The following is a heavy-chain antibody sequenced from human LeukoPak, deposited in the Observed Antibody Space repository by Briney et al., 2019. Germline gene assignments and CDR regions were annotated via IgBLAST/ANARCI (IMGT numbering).Heavy chain of an antibody. V-gene: IGHV3-30-3*01. J-gene: IGHJ6*02. CDR1: GFTFSSYA. Sequence: PGGSLRLSCAASGFTFSSYAMHWVRQAPGKGLEWVAVISYDGSNKYYADSVNGRFTISRDNSKNTLYLQMNSLRAEDTAVYYCARVRNWNCVRYYYYGMDVWGQGTTVTVSS. D-gene: IGHD1-7*01. CDR2: ISYDGSNK. CDR3: ARVRNWNCVRYYYYGMDV.